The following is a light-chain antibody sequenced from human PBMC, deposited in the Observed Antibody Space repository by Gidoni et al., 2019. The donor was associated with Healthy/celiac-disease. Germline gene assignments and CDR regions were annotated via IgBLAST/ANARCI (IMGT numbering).Light chain of an antibody. Sequence: QSALTQPAPVSGSPGQPITISCTGTSSDVGGYNYVSWYQQTPGKAPKLMIYEVSNRPSGGSNRFSGSTSGNTASLTISGLQAVDEADYYCSSYTISITLVVFGGGTKLTVL. J-gene: IGLJ2*01. CDR1: SSDVGGYNY. V-gene: IGLV2-14*01. CDR2: EVS. CDR3: SSYTISITLVV.